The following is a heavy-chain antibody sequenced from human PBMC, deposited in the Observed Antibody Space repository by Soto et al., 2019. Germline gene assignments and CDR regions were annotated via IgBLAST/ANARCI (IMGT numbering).Heavy chain of an antibody. J-gene: IGHJ6*02. V-gene: IGHV1-8*01. CDR3: ARLYYDFWSGYYYYYGMAV. CDR2: MNPNSGNT. Sequence: ASVKVSCKASGYTFTSYDINWVRQATGQGLEWMGWMNPNSGNTGYAQKFQGRVTMTRNTSISTAYMELSSLRSEDTAVYYCARLYYDFWSGYYYYYGMAVWGQGTTVTVSS. CDR1: GYTFTSYD. D-gene: IGHD3-3*01.